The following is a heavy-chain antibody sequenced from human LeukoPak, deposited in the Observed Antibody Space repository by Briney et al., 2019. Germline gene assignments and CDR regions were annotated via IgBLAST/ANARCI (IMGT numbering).Heavy chain of an antibody. CDR2: ISSSSSYI. Sequence: GGSLRLSCAASGHTFSSYSMNWVRQAPGKGLEWVSSISSSSSYIYYADSVKGRFTISRDNAKNSLYLQMNSLRAEDTAVYYCARDFRLNPYGSNKVYYGMDVWGQGTTVTVSS. V-gene: IGHV3-21*04. J-gene: IGHJ6*02. CDR1: GHTFSSYS. D-gene: IGHD4-23*01. CDR3: ARDFRLNPYGSNKVYYGMDV.